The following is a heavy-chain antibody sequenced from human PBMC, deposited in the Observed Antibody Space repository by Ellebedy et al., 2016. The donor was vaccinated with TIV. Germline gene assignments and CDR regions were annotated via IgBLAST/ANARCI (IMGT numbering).Heavy chain of an antibody. CDR1: GFSFSSHE. CDR3: ARLGYSSSWYAFFY. Sequence: GESLKISCAASGFSFSSHEMTWVRQAPGKGLEWVSYISPGDSPIYYADSVKGRFTISRDAAKNSLYLHMNSLRAEDTAVYYCARLGYSSSWYAFFYWGQGTLVTVSS. V-gene: IGHV3-48*03. CDR2: ISPGDSPI. D-gene: IGHD6-13*01. J-gene: IGHJ4*02.